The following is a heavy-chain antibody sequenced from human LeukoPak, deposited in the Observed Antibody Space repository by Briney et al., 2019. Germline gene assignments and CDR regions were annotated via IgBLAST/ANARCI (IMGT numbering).Heavy chain of an antibody. CDR2: RRYDGTNK. Sequence: GGSLRLSCAASGITFRSYGMHWVRQAPGKGLEWVAFRRYDGTNKYYADSVKGRFTISRDNSKNTLYLQMNSLRLEDTAVYYCAKDSSSSWFGGDSEWGQGTLVTVST. CDR3: AKDSSSSWFGGDSE. V-gene: IGHV3-30*02. J-gene: IGHJ4*02. CDR1: GITFRSYG. D-gene: IGHD6-13*01.